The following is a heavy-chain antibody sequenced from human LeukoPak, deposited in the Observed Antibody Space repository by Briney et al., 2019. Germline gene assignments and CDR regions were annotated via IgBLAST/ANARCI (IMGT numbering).Heavy chain of an antibody. CDR3: ARVVAAG. CDR1: GFTFSTYW. J-gene: IGHJ4*02. V-gene: IGHV3-74*01. Sequence: GGSLRLSCAVSGFTFSTYWMHWVRQAPGKGLVWVSRINTDGSSTNYADSVKGRFTISRDNAKNSLYLQMNSLRAEDTAVYYCARVVAAGWGQGTLVTVSS. D-gene: IGHD2-15*01. CDR2: INTDGSST.